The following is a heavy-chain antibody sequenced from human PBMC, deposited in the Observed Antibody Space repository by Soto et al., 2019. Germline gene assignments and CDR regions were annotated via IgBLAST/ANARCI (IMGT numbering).Heavy chain of an antibody. D-gene: IGHD3-22*01. V-gene: IGHV4-39*01. Sequence: QLHLQESGPGLVKPSETLSLTCIVSGGSINSSTLYWGWIRQPPGKGLEWIGSLYYSGNTYYNPSLKSRVTLSVDASKNQFSLKLSSVTAADTAVYYCASPNYYESTGTGAPFDIWGQGTLVTVSS. CDR3: ASPNYYESTGTGAPFDI. CDR2: LYYSGNT. J-gene: IGHJ3*02. CDR1: GGSINSSTLY.